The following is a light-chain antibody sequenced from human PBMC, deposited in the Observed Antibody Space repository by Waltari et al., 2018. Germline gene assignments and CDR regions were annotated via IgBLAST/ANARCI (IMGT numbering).Light chain of an antibody. J-gene: IGKJ4*01. V-gene: IGKV1-39*01. Sequence: DVQLTQSPSSLSASVGDSVTITCRASQYVNKYLNWYQHRPGEAPKLLIYDTSNLQAGVPSRFSGSGHGTDFTLTISSLQPEDFATYYCQQSDSLPLTFGGGTKVEIK. CDR2: DTS. CDR3: QQSDSLPLT. CDR1: QYVNKY.